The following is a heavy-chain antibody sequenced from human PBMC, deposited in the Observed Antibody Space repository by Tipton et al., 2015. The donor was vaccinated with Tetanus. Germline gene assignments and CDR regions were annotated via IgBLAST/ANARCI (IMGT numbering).Heavy chain of an antibody. D-gene: IGHD2-2*01. Sequence: SLRLSCAASGFSFSTFWMSWVRQASGGGLEWVAYIKHDGTEKYYVDSVRGRFTISRDNNNNSLFLQMSGLRAEDTAVYFCARGLDAPYCSSASCDPNWLGPWGQGALVTVSS. CDR2: IKHDGTEK. CDR1: GFSFSTFW. CDR3: ARGLDAPYCSSASCDPNWLGP. J-gene: IGHJ5*02. V-gene: IGHV3-7*04.